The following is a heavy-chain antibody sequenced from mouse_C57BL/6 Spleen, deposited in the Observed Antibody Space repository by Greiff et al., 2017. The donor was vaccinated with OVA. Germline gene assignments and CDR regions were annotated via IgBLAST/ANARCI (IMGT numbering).Heavy chain of an antibody. CDR1: GYTFTDYY. V-gene: IGHV1-26*01. CDR2: INPNNGGT. J-gene: IGHJ3*01. CDR3: ASSTVVEGFAY. Sequence: EVKLQQSGPELVKPGASVKLSCKASGYTFTDYYMNWVKQSHGQSLEWIGDINPNNGGTSYNQKFKGKATLTVDKSSSTAYMELRSLTSEDSAVYYCASSTVVEGFAYWGQGTLVTVSA. D-gene: IGHD1-1*01.